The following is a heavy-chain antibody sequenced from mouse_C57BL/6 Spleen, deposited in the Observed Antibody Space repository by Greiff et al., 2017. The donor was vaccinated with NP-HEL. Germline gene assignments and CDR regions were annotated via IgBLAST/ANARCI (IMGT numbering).Heavy chain of an antibody. D-gene: IGHD3-3*01. J-gene: IGHJ3*01. CDR3: AREGPAWFAY. CDR1: GFTFSSYA. CDR2: ISDGGSYT. Sequence: EVKVVESGGGLVKPGGSLKLSCAASGFTFSSYAMSWVRQTPEKRLEWVATISDGGSYTYYPDNVKGRFTISRDNAKNNLYLQMSHLKSEDTAMYYCAREGPAWFAYWGQGTLVTVSA. V-gene: IGHV5-4*01.